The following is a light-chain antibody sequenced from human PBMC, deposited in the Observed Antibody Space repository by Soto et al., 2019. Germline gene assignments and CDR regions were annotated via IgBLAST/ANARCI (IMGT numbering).Light chain of an antibody. CDR2: GNT. CDR1: RSNIGAGYD. CDR3: QSYVSSLSGWV. V-gene: IGLV1-40*01. J-gene: IGLJ3*02. Sequence: QSVLTQPPSVSGAPGQRVTISCPGCRSNIGAGYDVHWYQPLPGTAPKLLIYGNTNRPSGVPDRFSGSKSGTSASLAVTGRQAEDDADYDCQSYVSSLSGWVFGGGTKLTVL.